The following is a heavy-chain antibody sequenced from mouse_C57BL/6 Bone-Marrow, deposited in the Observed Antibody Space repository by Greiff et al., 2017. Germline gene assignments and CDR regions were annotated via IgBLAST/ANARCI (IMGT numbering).Heavy chain of an antibody. CDR2: IDPETGGT. CDR3: TRGGYYGSSSYYDMDY. V-gene: IGHV1-15*01. CDR1: GYTFTDYE. D-gene: IGHD1-1*01. Sequence: QVQLQQSGAELVRPGASVTLSCKASGYTFTDYEMHWVKQTPVHGLEWIGAIDPETGGTAYNQKFKGKAILTADKSASTAYMELRSLTSEDSAVYYCTRGGYYGSSSYYDMDYWGQGTSVTVSS. J-gene: IGHJ4*01.